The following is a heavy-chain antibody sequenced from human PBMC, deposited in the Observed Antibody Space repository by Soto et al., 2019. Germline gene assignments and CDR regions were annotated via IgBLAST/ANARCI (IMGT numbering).Heavy chain of an antibody. D-gene: IGHD3-22*01. V-gene: IGHV1-3*01. Sequence: ASVKVPCKASGYTFTSYALHWVRQAPGQRLAWMGWINPGNGNTKYSQKFQGRVTITRDTSASTAYMELSRLRSEDTAVYYCASGYYYRFDYWGQGTLVTVSS. CDR1: GYTFTSYA. J-gene: IGHJ4*02. CDR2: INPGNGNT. CDR3: ASGYYYRFDY.